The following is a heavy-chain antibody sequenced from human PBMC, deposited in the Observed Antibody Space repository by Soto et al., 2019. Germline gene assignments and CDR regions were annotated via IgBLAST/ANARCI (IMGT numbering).Heavy chain of an antibody. V-gene: IGHV3-23*01. CDR3: AKDWCSGTTCYCLEN. J-gene: IGHJ4*02. CDR2: ISFDSGTI. CDR1: GFTFSNYN. Sequence: PGGSLRLSCAASGFTFSNYNFNWVRQAPGKGLEWVSYISFDSGTIYYADSVKGRFTISRDNSKSTVYLQMNSLRAEDTAVYFCAKDWCSGTTCYCLENWGQGTLVTVSS. D-gene: IGHD1-7*01.